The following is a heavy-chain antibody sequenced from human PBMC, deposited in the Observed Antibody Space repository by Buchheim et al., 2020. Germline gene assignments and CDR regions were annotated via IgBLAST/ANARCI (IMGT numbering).Heavy chain of an antibody. CDR2: ISYDGSNT. CDR1: GFTFSSYG. D-gene: IGHD6-19*01. V-gene: IGHV3-30*18. Sequence: QVQLVESGGGVVQPGRSLRLSCAASGFTFSSYGMHWVRQAPGKGLEWVAVISYDGSNTYYADSVKGRFTISRDNSKNTLYLQMNSLRAEDTAVYYCAKYLIAVAGTYYGMDVWGQGTT. J-gene: IGHJ6*02. CDR3: AKYLIAVAGTYYGMDV.